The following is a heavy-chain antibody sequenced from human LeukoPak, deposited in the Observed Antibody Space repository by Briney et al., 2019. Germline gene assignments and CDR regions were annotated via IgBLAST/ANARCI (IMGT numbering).Heavy chain of an antibody. Sequence: RASVKVSCKASGGTFSSYAISWVRQAPGQGLEWMGGIIPIFGTANYAQKFQGRVTITADESTSTAYMELSSLRSEDTAVYYCARGADYYYDSSGSRNYYYYMDVWGKGTTVTISS. CDR3: ARGADYYYDSSGSRNYYYYMDV. CDR2: IIPIFGTA. V-gene: IGHV1-69*13. J-gene: IGHJ6*03. D-gene: IGHD3-22*01. CDR1: GGTFSSYA.